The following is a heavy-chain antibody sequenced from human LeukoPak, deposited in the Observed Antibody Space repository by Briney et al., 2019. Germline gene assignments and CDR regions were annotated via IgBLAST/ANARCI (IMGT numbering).Heavy chain of an antibody. D-gene: IGHD1-14*01. V-gene: IGHV3-74*01. Sequence: GGSLRLSCAASGFTFSSYWIHWVRQAPGKGLVWVSRINSGGSDSIYADSVKGRFTIPRDNAQNTVYLQMNSLRAEDTAIYYCARGHSTGCFDYWGQGTLVTVSS. CDR2: INSGGSDS. CDR1: GFTFSSYW. J-gene: IGHJ4*02. CDR3: ARGHSTGCFDY.